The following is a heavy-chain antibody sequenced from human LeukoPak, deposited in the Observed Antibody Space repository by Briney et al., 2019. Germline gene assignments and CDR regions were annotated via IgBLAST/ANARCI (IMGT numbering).Heavy chain of an antibody. V-gene: IGHV4-34*01. CDR2: INHSGST. CDR1: GGSFSGYY. CDR3: ARTYSSSWFNWFDP. D-gene: IGHD6-13*01. J-gene: IGHJ5*02. Sequence: SETLSLTCAVYGGSFSGYYWSWIRQPPGKGLEWIGEINHSGSTNYNPSLKSRVTISVDTSKNQFSLKLSSVTAADTAVYYCARTYSSSWFNWFDPWGQGTLVTVSS.